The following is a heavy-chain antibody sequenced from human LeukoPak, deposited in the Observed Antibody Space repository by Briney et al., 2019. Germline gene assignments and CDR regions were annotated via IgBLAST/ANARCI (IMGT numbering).Heavy chain of an antibody. V-gene: IGHV3-7*01. J-gene: IGHJ4*02. D-gene: IGHD6-6*01. CDR1: GFTFSSYA. CDR2: IKQDGSEK. Sequence: TGGSLRLSCAASGFTFSSYAMSWVRQAPGKGLEWVANIKQDGSEKYYVDSVKGRFTISRDNAKNSLYLQMNSLRAEDTAVYYCARMEQLVGNFDYWGQGTLVTVSS. CDR3: ARMEQLVGNFDY.